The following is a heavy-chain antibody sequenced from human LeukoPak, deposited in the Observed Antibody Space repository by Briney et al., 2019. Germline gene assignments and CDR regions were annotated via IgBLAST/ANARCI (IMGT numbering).Heavy chain of an antibody. CDR3: ARVDRYTDAFDI. CDR1: GFTLSKFG. V-gene: IGHV3-33*08. Sequence: PGGSLRLSCGASGFTLSKFGMRWVRQAPGKGLEWVAALLFDGVTKHYSDSVKGRFTISRDDSKNTLFLQMNSPRAEDTAVYYCARVDRYTDAFDIWGQGTMVSVSS. J-gene: IGHJ3*02. CDR2: LLFDGVTK. D-gene: IGHD2-2*03.